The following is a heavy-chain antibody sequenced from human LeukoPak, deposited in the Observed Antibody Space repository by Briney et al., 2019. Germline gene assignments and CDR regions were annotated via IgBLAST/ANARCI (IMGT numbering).Heavy chain of an antibody. J-gene: IGHJ4*02. V-gene: IGHV3-53*01. Sequence: GGSLRLSCAASGFTVSSSYMSWVRQAPGKGLEWVAVIYSGGSKFYADSVKGRFTISRDNSKNTVYLQMNSLRGEDTAVYYCARGGVAVTTVRYYFDYWGQGTLVTVSS. CDR3: ARGGVAVTTVRYYFDY. CDR2: IYSGGSK. CDR1: GFTVSSSY. D-gene: IGHD4-11*01.